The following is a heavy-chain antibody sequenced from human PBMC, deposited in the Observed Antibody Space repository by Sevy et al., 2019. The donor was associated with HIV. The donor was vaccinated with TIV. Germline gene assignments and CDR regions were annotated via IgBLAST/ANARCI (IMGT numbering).Heavy chain of an antibody. D-gene: IGHD2-15*01. CDR1: GFTFSTST. Sequence: GGSLRLSCAASGFTFSTSTMNWVRQAPGKGLEWVSLMTSSGSYILYADSVKGRFTISRDNAKNSVFLQMNSLRVEDTDVFYSVRDGWNYWGQGTLVTVSS. V-gene: IGHV3-21*01. J-gene: IGHJ4*02. CDR3: VRDGWNY. CDR2: MTSSGSYI.